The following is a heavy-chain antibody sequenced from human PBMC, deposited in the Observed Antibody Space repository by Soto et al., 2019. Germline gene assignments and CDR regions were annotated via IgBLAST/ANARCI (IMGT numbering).Heavy chain of an antibody. CDR2: IIPMFTTP. V-gene: IGHV1-69*01. D-gene: IGHD3-10*01. J-gene: IGHJ4*02. CDR3: ARGGHYCSRTHFQSLIY. Sequence: QVQLVQSGAEVKRPGSSVKVSCQASGDIFRTYAISWVRQAPGQGLEWMGGIIPMFTTPNYAQNFQGRVRISAEESTSTAYMELSSLKSEDTDVYYCARGGHYCSRTHFQSLIYWGQGTQVTVSS. CDR1: GDIFRTYA.